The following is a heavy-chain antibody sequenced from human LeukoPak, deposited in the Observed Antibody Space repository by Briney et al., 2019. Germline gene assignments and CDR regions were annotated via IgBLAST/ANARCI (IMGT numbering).Heavy chain of an antibody. CDR2: IYYSGST. V-gene: IGHV4-59*08. J-gene: IGHJ4*02. D-gene: IGHD4-17*01. CDR3: ASLTYGGKGY. Sequence: KASETLSLTCTVSGDSISSYYWSWIRQPPGKGLEWIGYIYYSGSTNYNPSLKSRVTISVDTSKNQFSLKLSSVTAADTAVYYCASLTYGGKGYWGQGTLATVSS. CDR1: GDSISSYY.